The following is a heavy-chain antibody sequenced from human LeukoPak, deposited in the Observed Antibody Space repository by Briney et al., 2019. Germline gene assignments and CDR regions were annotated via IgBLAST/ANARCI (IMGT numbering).Heavy chain of an antibody. V-gene: IGHV3-43*02. J-gene: IGHJ4*02. CDR2: ISGDGGRT. Sequence: PGGSLRLSCAASGFAFGSYGMHWVRQGPGKGLEWVSLISGDGGRTYYADSVKGRFTISRDNSKNSLYLEMNSLRTEDTALYYCAKDILSGFYETFDYWGQGTLVTVSS. D-gene: IGHD6-19*01. CDR1: GFAFGSYG. CDR3: AKDILSGFYETFDY.